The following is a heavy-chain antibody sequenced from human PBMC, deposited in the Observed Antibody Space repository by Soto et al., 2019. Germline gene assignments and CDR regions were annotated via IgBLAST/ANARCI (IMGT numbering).Heavy chain of an antibody. J-gene: IGHJ3*02. D-gene: IGHD6-13*01. CDR3: AKVPGNEAFDI. V-gene: IGHV3-30*18. CDR2: ISYDGSNK. Sequence: LKISCAASGFTFSSYGMHWVRQAPGKGLEWVAVISYDGSNKYYADSVKGRFTISRDNSKNTLYLQMNSLRAEDTAVYYCAKVPGNEAFDIWGQGTMVTVSS. CDR1: GFTFSSYG.